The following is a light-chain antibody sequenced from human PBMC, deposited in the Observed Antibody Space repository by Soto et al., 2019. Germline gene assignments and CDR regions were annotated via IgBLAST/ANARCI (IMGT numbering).Light chain of an antibody. V-gene: IGLV2-23*02. Sequence: QSVLTQPASVSGSPGQSITISCTGTSGDVGGYDLVSWYQQHPGKAPKLMIYQVVKRPSGVSNRFSGSQSGNTASLTISGLQAEDEADYYCCSDAGINTLYVFGTGTKVTVL. CDR1: SGDVGGYDL. CDR3: CSDAGINTLYV. J-gene: IGLJ1*01. CDR2: QVV.